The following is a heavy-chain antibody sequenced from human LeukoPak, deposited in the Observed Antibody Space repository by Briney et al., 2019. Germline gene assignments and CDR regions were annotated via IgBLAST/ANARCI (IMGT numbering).Heavy chain of an antibody. CDR2: INHSGST. CDR3: ARGRVFQH. V-gene: IGHV4-34*01. Sequence: SETLSLTCAVYGGSFSGYYWSWIRQPPGKGLEWIGEINHSGSTNYNPSLKSRVTVSVDTSKNQFSLKLSSVTAADTAVYYCARGRVFQHWGQGTLVTVSS. CDR1: GGSFSGYY. D-gene: IGHD3-10*01. J-gene: IGHJ1*01.